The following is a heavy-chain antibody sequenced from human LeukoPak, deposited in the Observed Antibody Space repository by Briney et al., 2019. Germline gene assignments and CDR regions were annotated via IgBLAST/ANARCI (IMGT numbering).Heavy chain of an antibody. Sequence: SQTLSLTCTVSGGSISSGSYYWSWIRQPAGKGLEWIGRIYTSGSTNYNPSLKSRVTISVDTSKNQFSLKLSSVTAADTAVYYCASGGSGSYYYNWFDPWGQGTLVTVSS. J-gene: IGHJ5*02. CDR1: GGSISSGSYY. V-gene: IGHV4-61*02. CDR2: IYTSGST. CDR3: ASGGSGSYYYNWFDP. D-gene: IGHD3-10*01.